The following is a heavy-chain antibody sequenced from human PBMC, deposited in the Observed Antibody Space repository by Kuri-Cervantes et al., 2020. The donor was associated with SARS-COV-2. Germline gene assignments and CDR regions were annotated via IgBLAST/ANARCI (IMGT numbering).Heavy chain of an antibody. CDR1: GYTFTTYY. V-gene: IGHV1-46*03. J-gene: IGHJ3*02. CDR3: ARGGLVPAASDAFDI. Sequence: ASVKVSCKASGYTFTTYYMHWVRQAPGQGLEWMGIINPSGGSTSYAQKFQGRVTMTRDTSTSTVYRQLSSLRSEDTAVYYCARGGLVPAASDAFDIWGQGTMVTVSS. D-gene: IGHD2-2*01. CDR2: INPSGGST.